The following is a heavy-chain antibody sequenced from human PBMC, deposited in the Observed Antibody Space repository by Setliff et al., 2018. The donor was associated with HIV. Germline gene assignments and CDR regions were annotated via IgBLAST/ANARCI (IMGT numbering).Heavy chain of an antibody. V-gene: IGHV4-28*06. CDR3: AKTVVGDSYALPNDGFDI. J-gene: IGHJ3*02. CDR2: IYYSGST. CDR1: GYSISSSHW. Sequence: SETLSLTCAVSGYSISSSHWWGWIRQPPGKGLEWIGYIYYSGSTNYNPSLKSRATMSVDTSNNRFSLKLSSVTALDTAVYYCAKTVVGDSYALPNDGFDIWCQGTMVTVSS. D-gene: IGHD3-16*01.